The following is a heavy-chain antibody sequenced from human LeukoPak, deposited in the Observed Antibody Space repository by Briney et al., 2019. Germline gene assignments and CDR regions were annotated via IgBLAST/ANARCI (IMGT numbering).Heavy chain of an antibody. J-gene: IGHJ5*02. Sequence: PSETLTLTCTVPGGSITSSYWSSIRQSPGKGLEWIGHIHYTGSTNYNPSPKRRVTMLIDTSKNQFSLKLGSVTAADTAVYYCARGRYSAGDNWFDPWGQGTLVTVSS. D-gene: IGHD3-9*01. CDR2: IHYTGST. CDR1: GGSITSSY. V-gene: IGHV4-59*01. CDR3: ARGRYSAGDNWFDP.